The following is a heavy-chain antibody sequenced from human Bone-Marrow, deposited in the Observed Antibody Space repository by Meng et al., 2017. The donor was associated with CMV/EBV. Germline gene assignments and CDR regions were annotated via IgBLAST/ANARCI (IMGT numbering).Heavy chain of an antibody. Sequence: GGSLRLSCAVYGGSFSGYYWSWIRQPPGKGLEWVSYISSSGSTIYYADSVKGRFTISRDNAKNSLYLQMNSLRAEDMAFYYCAKGSYSLAGSYFDYWGQGTLVTVSS. CDR1: GGSFSGYY. D-gene: IGHD3-10*01. J-gene: IGHJ4*02. CDR2: ISSSGSTI. V-gene: IGHV3-11*01. CDR3: AKGSYSLAGSYFDY.